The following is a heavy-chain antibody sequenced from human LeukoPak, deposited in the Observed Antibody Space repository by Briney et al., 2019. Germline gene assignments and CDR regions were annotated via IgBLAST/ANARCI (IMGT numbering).Heavy chain of an antibody. J-gene: IGHJ6*03. D-gene: IGHD2-15*01. CDR1: GFTINIYA. Sequence: GGSLRLSCAASGFTINIYAMSWVRQAPGKGLEWVSAISGSGGTTYYADSVKGRFTISRDNSKNTLYLQMKSLRAEDTAMYYCAKVARNCSGGSCFYNYYMDVWGKGTTVTVSS. CDR3: AKVARNCSGGSCFYNYYMDV. V-gene: IGHV3-23*01. CDR2: ISGSGGTT.